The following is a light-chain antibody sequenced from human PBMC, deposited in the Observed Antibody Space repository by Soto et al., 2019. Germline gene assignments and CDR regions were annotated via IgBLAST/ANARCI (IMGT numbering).Light chain of an antibody. CDR3: SSYTTTDTYV. J-gene: IGLJ1*01. CDR2: DIS. CDR1: SSDVGSPYNY. Sequence: QSALTQPASVSESPGQSITISCTGTSSDVGSPYNYVSWFQQHPGKAPKLMIYDISNRPSGISNRFSGSKSGNTASLTISGLQAEDEGDYYCSSYTTTDTYVFGPGTKLTVL. V-gene: IGLV2-14*03.